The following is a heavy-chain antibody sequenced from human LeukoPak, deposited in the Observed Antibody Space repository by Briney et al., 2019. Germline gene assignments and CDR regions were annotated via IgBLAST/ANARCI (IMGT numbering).Heavy chain of an antibody. CDR3: TREDYCDGDCYSAS. V-gene: IGHV4-59*01. CDR1: GGSTSSYY. J-gene: IGHJ5*02. Sequence: SETLSPACTVSGGSTSSYYWSWIRQPPGNGLEWIGYIFYSVSTNYNPSLKSRVPLPVATSKQQFSLKLSPLTAADTAVYYSTREDYCDGDCYSASWGQGTLATVSS. CDR2: IFYSVST. D-gene: IGHD2-21*02.